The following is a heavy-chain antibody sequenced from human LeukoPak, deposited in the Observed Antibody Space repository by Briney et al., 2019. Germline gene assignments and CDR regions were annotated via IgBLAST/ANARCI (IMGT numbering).Heavy chain of an antibody. CDR2: INPNSGGT. CDR3: AREYTMIVVVSGYFDY. J-gene: IGHJ4*02. D-gene: IGHD3-22*01. Sequence: ASVKVYCKASGYTFTGYYMHWVRQAPGQGLEWMGWINPNSGGTNYAQKFQGRVTMTRDTSISTAYMELSRLRSDDTAVYYCAREYTMIVVVSGYFDYWGQGTLVTVSS. CDR1: GYTFTGYY. V-gene: IGHV1-2*02.